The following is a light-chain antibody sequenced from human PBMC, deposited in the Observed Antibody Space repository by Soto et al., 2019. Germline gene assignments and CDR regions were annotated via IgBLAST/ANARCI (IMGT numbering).Light chain of an antibody. V-gene: IGLV2-11*01. CDR1: SSDVGGYNY. J-gene: IGLJ2*01. CDR2: DVS. CDR3: CSCASTSTNVV. Sequence: QSALTQPRSVSGSPGQSVTISCTGTSSDVGGYNYVSWYQQHPGKAPKLMIYDVSKWPSGVPDRFSGSKSGNTASLTISGLQAEDEADYYCCSCASTSTNVVFGGGTKLTVL.